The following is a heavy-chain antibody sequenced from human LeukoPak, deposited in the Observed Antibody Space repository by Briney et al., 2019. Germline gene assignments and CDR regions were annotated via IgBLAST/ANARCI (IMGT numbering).Heavy chain of an antibody. CDR3: ARDGYSSGWYYFDY. CDR1: GFTFSSYA. Sequence: GGSLRLSCAASGFTFSSYAMSWVRQAPGKGLEWVSAISGSGGSTSYADSVKGRFTISRDNAKNTLYLQMNSLRAEDTAVYYCARDGYSSGWYYFDYWGQGTLLTVSS. V-gene: IGHV3-23*01. CDR2: ISGSGGST. J-gene: IGHJ4*02. D-gene: IGHD6-19*01.